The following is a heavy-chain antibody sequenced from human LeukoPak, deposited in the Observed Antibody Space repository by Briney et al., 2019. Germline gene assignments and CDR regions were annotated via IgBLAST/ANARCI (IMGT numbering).Heavy chain of an antibody. J-gene: IGHJ4*02. CDR1: GYSISSGYY. V-gene: IGHV4-38-2*02. CDR3: ARKYCSGGSCYSGEFDY. CDR2: IYHSGST. D-gene: IGHD2-15*01. Sequence: SGTLSLTCTVSGYSISSGYYWGWIRQPPGKGLEWIGSIYHSGSTYYNPSLKSRVTISVDTSKNQFSLKLSSVTAADTAVYYCARKYCSGGSCYSGEFDYWGQGTLVTVSS.